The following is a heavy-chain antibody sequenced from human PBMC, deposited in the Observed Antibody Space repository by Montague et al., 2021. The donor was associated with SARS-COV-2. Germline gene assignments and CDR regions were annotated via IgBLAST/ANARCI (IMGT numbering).Heavy chain of an antibody. CDR2: ISYDGSNK. CDR3: ARDLGVLAFDI. D-gene: IGHD3-16*01. CDR1: GFTFSSYA. V-gene: IGHV3-30*04. J-gene: IGHJ3*02. Sequence: SLRLSCAASGFTFSSYAMHLVRQAPGKGLEWVAVISYDGSNKYYADSVKGRFTISRDNSKNTLYLQMNSLRAEDTAVYYCARDLGVLAFDIWGQGTMVTVSS.